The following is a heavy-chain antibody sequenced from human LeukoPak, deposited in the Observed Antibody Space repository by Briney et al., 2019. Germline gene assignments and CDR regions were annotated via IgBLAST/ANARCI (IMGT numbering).Heavy chain of an antibody. J-gene: IGHJ4*02. CDR1: GFTFSSYE. Sequence: GGSLRLSCAGSGFTFSSYEMHWVRQAPGKGLEWVSYISGSGSTIYYADSVKGRFTISRDNAKNSLILQMNSLRAEDTAVYYCAREGNYYFDYWGQGTLVTVSS. CDR3: AREGNYYFDY. D-gene: IGHD1-7*01. CDR2: ISGSGSTI. V-gene: IGHV3-48*03.